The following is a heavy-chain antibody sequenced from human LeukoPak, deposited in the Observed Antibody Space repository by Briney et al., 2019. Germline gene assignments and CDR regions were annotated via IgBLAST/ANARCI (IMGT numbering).Heavy chain of an antibody. CDR1: GGSFSGYY. CDR2: INHSGST. Sequence: SETLSLTCAVYGGSFSGYYWSWIRQPPGKGLEWIGEINHSGSTNYNPSLKSRVTISADTSKNQFSLKLSSVTAADTAVYYCARFLDIVVVVAATGTDAFDIWGQGTMVTVSS. D-gene: IGHD2-15*01. J-gene: IGHJ3*02. V-gene: IGHV4-34*01. CDR3: ARFLDIVVVVAATGTDAFDI.